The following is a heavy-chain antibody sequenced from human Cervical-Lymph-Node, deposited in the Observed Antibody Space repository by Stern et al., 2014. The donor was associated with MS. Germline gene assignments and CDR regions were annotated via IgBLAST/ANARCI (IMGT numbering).Heavy chain of an antibody. V-gene: IGHV4-30-4*01. D-gene: IGHD2-15*01. CDR2: IHFRGTT. Sequence: VQLEESGPGLVKPAQTLSLTCTVSGGSISGDDHYWNWLRQPPGKGLAWIGYIHFRGTTDYNPSLQGRVTMSLDASKNQFSLRRTSVTAADTAMYFCVKSWESGGYPFDSWGQGTLVTVSS. J-gene: IGHJ4*02. CDR1: GGSISGDDHY. CDR3: VKSWESGGYPFDS.